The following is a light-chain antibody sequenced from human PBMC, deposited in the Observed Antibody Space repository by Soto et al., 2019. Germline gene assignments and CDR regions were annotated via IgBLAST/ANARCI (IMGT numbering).Light chain of an antibody. CDR3: CSYAGTYTFV. CDR2: DVT. Sequence: QSVLTQPRSVSGSPGQSVTISCTGTGSDVGGYNYVSWYQQHPGKAPKLMIYDVTQRPSGVPDRFSGSKSGNTASLTISGLQAEDEADYYCCSYAGTYTFVFGTGTKVTVL. V-gene: IGLV2-11*01. J-gene: IGLJ1*01. CDR1: GSDVGGYNY.